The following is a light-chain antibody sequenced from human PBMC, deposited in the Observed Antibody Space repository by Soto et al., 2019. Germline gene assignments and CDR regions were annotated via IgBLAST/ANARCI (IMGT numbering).Light chain of an antibody. Sequence: SYELTQPPSVSVSPGQTARITCSGDALPKQYAYWYQQKPGQAPVLVIYKDSERPSGIPERFSGSSSGTTVTLTISGVQAEDEAPYYCQSAASSGTYVSGTGTKVTVL. V-gene: IGLV3-25*02. CDR3: QSAASSGTYV. J-gene: IGLJ1*01. CDR2: KDS. CDR1: ALPKQY.